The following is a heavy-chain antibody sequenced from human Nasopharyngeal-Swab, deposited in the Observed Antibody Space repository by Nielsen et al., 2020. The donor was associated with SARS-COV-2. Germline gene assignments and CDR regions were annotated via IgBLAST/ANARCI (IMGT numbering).Heavy chain of an antibody. V-gene: IGHV3-21*04. Sequence: GESLKISCAASGFTFSSYSMNWVRQAPGKGLEWVSSISSSSSYIYYADSVKGRFTISRDNSKNTLYLLMNSLRAEDTALYYCAKDGGGWYTSGWYYFDYWGQGTLVTVSS. CDR1: GFTFSSYS. J-gene: IGHJ4*02. CDR3: AKDGGGWYTSGWYYFDY. CDR2: ISSSSSYI. D-gene: IGHD6-19*01.